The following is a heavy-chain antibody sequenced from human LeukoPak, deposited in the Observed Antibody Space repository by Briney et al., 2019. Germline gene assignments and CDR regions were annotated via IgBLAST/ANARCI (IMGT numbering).Heavy chain of an antibody. CDR2: INPDGNKK. D-gene: IGHD5-18*01. J-gene: IGHJ4*02. Sequence: GGSLRLPCAVSGLTFSSSWMDWVRQAPGKGLEWVASINPDGNKKYSADSVKGRFTISRDNAENSLYLQMNSLRVEDTASYYCARDLAYSRLDYWGQGMLVTVSS. V-gene: IGHV3-7*01. CDR1: GLTFSSSW. CDR3: ARDLAYSRLDY.